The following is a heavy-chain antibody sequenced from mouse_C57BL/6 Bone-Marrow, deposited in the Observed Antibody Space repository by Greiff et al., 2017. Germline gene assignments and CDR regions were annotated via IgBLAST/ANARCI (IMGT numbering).Heavy chain of an antibody. CDR3: ARLLLRSFFDY. CDR2: ISSGGSYT. Sequence: EVKLQESGGDLVKPGGSLTLSCAASGFTFSSYGMSWVRQTPDKRLEWVATISSGGSYTYYPDSVKGRFTISRDNAKNTLYLQMSSLKSEDTAMYYCARLLLRSFFDYWGQGTTLTVSS. CDR1: GFTFSSYG. D-gene: IGHD1-1*01. V-gene: IGHV5-6*01. J-gene: IGHJ2*01.